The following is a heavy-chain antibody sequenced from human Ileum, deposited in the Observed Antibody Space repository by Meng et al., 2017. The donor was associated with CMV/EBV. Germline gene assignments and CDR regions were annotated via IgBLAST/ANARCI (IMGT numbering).Heavy chain of an antibody. CDR2: IYDGETT. V-gene: IGHV3-53*01. D-gene: IGHD3-3*01. CDR1: GFIVSSNH. CDR3: GTVPFWGGPTDTF. Sequence: GESLKISCETSGFIVSSNHMTWVRQAPGEGLEWVSVIYDGETTSYADSVKGRFSISRDKSKNTLYLQMNSLRVDDTAVYYCGTVPFWGGPTDTFWGQG. J-gene: IGHJ4*02.